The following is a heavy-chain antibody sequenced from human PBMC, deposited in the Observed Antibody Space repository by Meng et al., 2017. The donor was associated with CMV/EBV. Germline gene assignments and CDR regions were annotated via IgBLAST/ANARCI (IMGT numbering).Heavy chain of an antibody. Sequence: CTVSGGYFSRSSYYWGWIRQPPGKGLEWIGSIYYSGTTYYNPSLKSRVTISVDTSKNQFSLNLNSVTAADTAVYYCANYRFNSMMDYWGQGSLVTVSS. D-gene: IGHD2/OR15-2a*01. CDR1: GGYFSRSSYY. J-gene: IGHJ4*02. V-gene: IGHV4-39*07. CDR3: ANYRFNSMMDY. CDR2: IYYSGTT.